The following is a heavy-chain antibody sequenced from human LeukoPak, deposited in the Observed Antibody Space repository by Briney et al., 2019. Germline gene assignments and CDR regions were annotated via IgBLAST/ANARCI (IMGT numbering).Heavy chain of an antibody. CDR2: ISWNSGTTI. CDR3: ARDGHYDILTGYFQD. J-gene: IGHJ1*01. Sequence: PGGSLRLSCAASGFTFDDYAMHWVRQAPGKGLEWVSGISWNSGTTIYYADSVKGRFTISRDNAKNSLYLQMNSLRAEDTAVYYCARDGHYDILTGYFQDWGQGTLVTVSS. CDR1: GFTFDDYA. V-gene: IGHV3-9*01. D-gene: IGHD3-9*01.